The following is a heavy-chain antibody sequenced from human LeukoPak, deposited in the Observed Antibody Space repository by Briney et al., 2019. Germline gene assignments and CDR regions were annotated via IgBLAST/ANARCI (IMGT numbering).Heavy chain of an antibody. CDR3: ARDSAIAAMGY. V-gene: IGHV3-7*01. CDR2: IKQDGSEN. Sequence: GGSLRLSCAASGFTFSSYWMSWVRQAPGKGLEWVANIKQDGSENYYVDSVKGRFTISRDNAKNSLYLQMNSPRAEDTAVYYCARDSAIAAMGYWGQGTLVTVSS. D-gene: IGHD6-13*01. J-gene: IGHJ4*02. CDR1: GFTFSSYW.